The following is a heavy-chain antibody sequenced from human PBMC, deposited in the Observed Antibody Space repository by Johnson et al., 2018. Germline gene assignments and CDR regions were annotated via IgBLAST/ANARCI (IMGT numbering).Heavy chain of an antibody. Sequence: VQLVESGGGLVQPGGSLRLSCAASGFTFSSYAMSWVRQAPGKGLEWVSAISGSGGSTYYAASVKGRFTISRDNSKNTLYLPMNSLRAEDTAVYYCAKDPNSWCLSRNAFDIWGQGTMVTVSS. D-gene: IGHD2/OR15-2a*01. V-gene: IGHV3-23*04. CDR3: AKDPNSWCLSRNAFDI. CDR2: ISGSGGST. CDR1: GFTFSSYA. J-gene: IGHJ3*02.